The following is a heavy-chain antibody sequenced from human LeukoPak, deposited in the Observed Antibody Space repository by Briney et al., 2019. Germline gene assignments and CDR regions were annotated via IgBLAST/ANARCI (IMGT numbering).Heavy chain of an antibody. J-gene: IGHJ6*03. V-gene: IGHV1-69*02. Sequence: ASVKVSCKXSGGTFSSYTISWVRQAPGQGLEWMGRIIPILGIANYAQKFQGRVTITADKSTSTAYMELSSLRSEDTAVYYCASAMTTVVAHYYYYMDVWGKGTTVTVSS. CDR1: GGTFSSYT. CDR3: ASAMTTVVAHYYYYMDV. CDR2: IIPILGIA. D-gene: IGHD4-23*01.